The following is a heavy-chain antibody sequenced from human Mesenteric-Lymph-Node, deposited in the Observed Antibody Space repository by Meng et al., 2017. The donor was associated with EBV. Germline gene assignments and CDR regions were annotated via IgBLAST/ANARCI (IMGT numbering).Heavy chain of an antibody. V-gene: IGHV4-61*01. CDR2: IYDSGIT. CDR3: ARDRGWELLDY. CDR1: GVSVSGDSFY. D-gene: IGHD1-26*01. Sequence: QVPLQESGPGLVKPSETLSLTCTVSGVSVSGDSFYWSWIRQPPGKGLEWIGFIYDSGITHYSPSLKSRVTISVDTSKNQFSLELRSMTPADTAVYYCARDRGWELLDYWGPGTLVTVSS. J-gene: IGHJ4*02.